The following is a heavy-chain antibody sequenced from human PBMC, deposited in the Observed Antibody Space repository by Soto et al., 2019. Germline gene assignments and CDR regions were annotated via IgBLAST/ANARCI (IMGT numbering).Heavy chain of an antibody. CDR3: AAGLYCTNDLCYEGYSLDS. V-gene: IGHV1-58*01. J-gene: IGHJ4*02. CDR2: IVVDSGNT. D-gene: IGHD2-8*01. Sequence: SVKVSCKASGLTFTSSAVQWVRQARGQRLERIGWIVVDSGNTDYAQKFQERVMITWDMSTSTAYMELSSLGSEDTAVYYCAAGLYCTNDLCYEGYSLDSWGQGTLVTVSS. CDR1: GLTFTSSA.